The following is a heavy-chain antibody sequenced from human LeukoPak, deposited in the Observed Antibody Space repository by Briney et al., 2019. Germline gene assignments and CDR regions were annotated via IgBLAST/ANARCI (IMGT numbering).Heavy chain of an antibody. Sequence: GGSLRLSCAAFGFTFSSYAMSWVRQAPGKGLEWVSAISGSGGSTYYADSVKGRFTISRDNSKNTLYLQMNSLRAEDTAVYYCAKSLGVVRGVYLWGQGTLVTVSS. CDR2: ISGSGGST. D-gene: IGHD3-10*01. CDR1: GFTFSSYA. V-gene: IGHV3-23*01. J-gene: IGHJ4*02. CDR3: AKSLGVVRGVYL.